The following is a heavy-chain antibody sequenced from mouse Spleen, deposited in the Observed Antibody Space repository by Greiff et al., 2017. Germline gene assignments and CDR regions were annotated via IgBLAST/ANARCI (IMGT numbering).Heavy chain of an antibody. CDR1: GFTFSSYA. J-gene: IGHJ4*01. CDR3: ARVGTGSAMDY. D-gene: IGHD4-1*01. CDR2: ISDGGSYT. Sequence: EVQVVESGGGLVKPGGSLKLSCAASGFTFSSYAMSWVRQTPEKRLEWVATISDGGSYTYYPDNVKGRFTISRDNAKNNLYLQMSHLKSEDTAMYYCARVGTGSAMDYWGQGTSVTVSS. V-gene: IGHV5-4*01.